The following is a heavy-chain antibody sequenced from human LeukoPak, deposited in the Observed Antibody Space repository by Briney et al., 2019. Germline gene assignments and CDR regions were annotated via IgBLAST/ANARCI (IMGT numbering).Heavy chain of an antibody. D-gene: IGHD3-10*01. CDR3: ARGRGPYYGSGSAIDY. V-gene: IGHV4-34*01. Sequence: PAEPLSLPCAVYSEPFSGYYWSWIRQPPGKGLEWVGDIKHSGSTNYNPSLKSRVTISVDTSKNQFSLKLSSVTAADTAVYYCARGRGPYYGSGSAIDYWGQGTLVTVSS. J-gene: IGHJ4*02. CDR2: IKHSGST. CDR1: SEPFSGYY.